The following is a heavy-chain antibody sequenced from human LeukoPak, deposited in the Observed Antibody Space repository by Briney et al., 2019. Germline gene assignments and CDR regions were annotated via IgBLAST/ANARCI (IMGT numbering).Heavy chain of an antibody. D-gene: IGHD6-19*01. Sequence: SETLSLTCTVSGGSISSYYWSWIRQPPGKGLEWIGYIYYSGSTNYNPSLKSRVTISVDTSKNQFSLKLSSVTAADTAVYYCARWGYSSGWYAPYYYYYYMDVWGKGTTVTVSS. CDR2: IYYSGST. J-gene: IGHJ6*03. V-gene: IGHV4-59*12. CDR1: GGSISSYY. CDR3: ARWGYSSGWYAPYYYYYYMDV.